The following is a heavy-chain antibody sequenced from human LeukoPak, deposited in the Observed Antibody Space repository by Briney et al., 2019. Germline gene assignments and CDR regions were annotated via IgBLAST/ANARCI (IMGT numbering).Heavy chain of an antibody. CDR1: GGSISSSY. V-gene: IGHV4-59*12. CDR2: IYYTGTT. CDR3: ARGTSLVVPAAIGHYYYYMDV. Sequence: PSETLSLTCTVSGGSISSSYWSWIRQPPGKGLEWIGYIYYTGTTNYNPSLKSRVTMSVDTSKNQFSLKLSSVTAADTAVYYCARGTSLVVPAAIGHYYYYMDVWGKGTTVTVSS. J-gene: IGHJ6*03. D-gene: IGHD2-2*01.